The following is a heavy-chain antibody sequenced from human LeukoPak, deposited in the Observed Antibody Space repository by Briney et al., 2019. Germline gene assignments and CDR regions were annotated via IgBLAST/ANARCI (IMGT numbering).Heavy chain of an antibody. D-gene: IGHD2-2*03. CDR1: GSTFSSHA. V-gene: IGHV3-30*04. CDR2: ISDDGNNK. CDR3: ARVDDLDAFDI. J-gene: IGHJ3*02. Sequence: LPGGSLRLSCVASGSTFSSHAMHWVRQAPGKGLEWVAVISDDGNNKYYADSVKGRFIISRDNSKSTLYLQMTSLRPEDTAVYYCARVDDLDAFDIWGQGTMVTVSS.